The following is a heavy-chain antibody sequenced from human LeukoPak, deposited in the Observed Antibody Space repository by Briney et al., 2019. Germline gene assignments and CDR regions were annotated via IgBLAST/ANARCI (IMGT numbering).Heavy chain of an antibody. CDR2: ISSSGSTI. D-gene: IGHD1-26*01. CDR1: GFTFSSYE. V-gene: IGHV3-48*03. Sequence: GGSLRLSCAASGFTFSSYEMNWVRQAPGKGLEWVSYISSSGSTIYYADSVKGRFTISRDNAENSLYLQINGLRAEDTAVYYCARDPYSGSYGDYYYYYMDVWGKGTTVTISS. J-gene: IGHJ6*03. CDR3: ARDPYSGSYGDYYYYYMDV.